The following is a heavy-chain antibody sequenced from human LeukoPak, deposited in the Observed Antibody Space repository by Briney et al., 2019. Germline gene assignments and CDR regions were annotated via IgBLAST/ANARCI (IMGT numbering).Heavy chain of an antibody. V-gene: IGHV1-8*01. CDR1: GYTFTSYD. J-gene: IGHJ6*02. D-gene: IGHD6-19*01. CDR2: MNPNSGNT. CDR3: ARVGGKQWLSYYYYGMDV. Sequence: WASVKVSCKASGYTFTSYDINWVRQATGQGLEWMGWMNPNSGNTGYAQKFQGRVTMTRNTSIRTAYMELSSLISEDTAVYYCARVGGKQWLSYYYYGMDVWGQGTTVTVSS.